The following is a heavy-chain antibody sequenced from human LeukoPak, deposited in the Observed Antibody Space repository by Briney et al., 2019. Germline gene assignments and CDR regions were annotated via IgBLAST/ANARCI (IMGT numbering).Heavy chain of an antibody. CDR3: ARVSATGYYSFDY. CDR1: GFTFSSYA. CDR2: ISGSGGST. D-gene: IGHD3-9*01. V-gene: IGHV3-23*01. J-gene: IGHJ4*02. Sequence: GGSLRLSCAASGFTFSSYAMSWVRQAPGKGLEWVSAISGSGGSTYYADSVKGRFTISRDNAKNSLYLQMNSLRAEDTAVYYCARVSATGYYSFDYWGQGTLVTVSS.